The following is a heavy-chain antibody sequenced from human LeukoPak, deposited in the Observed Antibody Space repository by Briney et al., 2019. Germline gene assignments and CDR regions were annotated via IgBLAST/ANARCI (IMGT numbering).Heavy chain of an antibody. V-gene: IGHV1-2*02. J-gene: IGHJ4*02. Sequence: GASVKVSCKASGYTFTGYYMHWVRQAPGQGLEWMGWINPNSGGTNYAQKFQGRVTMTRDTSISTAYMELSRLRSDDTAVYYCARDSGPSIAAAEIDYWGQGTLVTVSS. CDR1: GYTFTGYY. CDR2: INPNSGGT. CDR3: ARDSGPSIAAAEIDY. D-gene: IGHD6-13*01.